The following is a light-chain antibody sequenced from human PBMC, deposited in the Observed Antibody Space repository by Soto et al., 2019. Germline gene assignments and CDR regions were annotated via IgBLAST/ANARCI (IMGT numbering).Light chain of an antibody. J-gene: IGKJ4*01. CDR1: QSVSSN. V-gene: IGKV3-15*01. CDR2: GAS. CDR3: QQSNNWPLALT. Sequence: EIVMTQSPATLSVSPGERATLSCRASQSVSSNLAWYQQKPGQSPRLLIYGASTRATGIPARFSGSGSGTEFTLTLSSLQAEDFAVYYCQQSNNWPLALTFGGGTKVEIK.